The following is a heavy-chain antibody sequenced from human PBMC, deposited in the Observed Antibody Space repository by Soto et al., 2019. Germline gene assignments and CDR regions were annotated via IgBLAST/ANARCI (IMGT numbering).Heavy chain of an antibody. CDR1: GFTFSSYS. J-gene: IGHJ5*02. V-gene: IGHV3-48*02. CDR2: ISSSSSTI. D-gene: IGHD2-15*01. Sequence: GGSLRLSCAASGFTFSSYSMNWVRQAPGKGLEWVSYISSSSSTIYYADSVKGRFTISRDNAKNSLYLQMNSLRDEDTAVYYCARGGLVVVVAAHYNWFDPWGQGTLGTVSS. CDR3: ARGGLVVVVAAHYNWFDP.